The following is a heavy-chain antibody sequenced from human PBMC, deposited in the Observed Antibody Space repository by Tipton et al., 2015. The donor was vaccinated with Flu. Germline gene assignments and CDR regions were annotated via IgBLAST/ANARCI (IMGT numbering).Heavy chain of an antibody. CDR3: AREDDSHSYYLIDY. D-gene: IGHD3-10*01. CDR1: GDTLSSYS. J-gene: IGHJ4*02. CDR2: IIPLLGIT. V-gene: IGHV1-69*04. Sequence: QSGAEVKKPGSSVKVSCKASGDTLSSYSISWVRQAPGQGLEWVGRIIPLLGITSYTQRFQGRVTITADKSTSTTYMELSGLRSEDTAVFYCAREDDSHSYYLIDYWGQGTLVTVSS.